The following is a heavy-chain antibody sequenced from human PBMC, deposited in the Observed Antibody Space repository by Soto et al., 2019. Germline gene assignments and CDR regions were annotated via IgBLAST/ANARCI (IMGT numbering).Heavy chain of an antibody. J-gene: IGHJ5*02. V-gene: IGHV4-31*03. D-gene: IGHD3-10*01. CDR3: ARITMVRGVMAPPFQGWFDP. Sequence: PSETLSLTCTVSCGSISSGGYYWSWIRQHPGKGLEWIGYIYYSGSTYYNPSLKSRVTISVDTSKNQFSLKLSSVTAADTAVYYCARITMVRGVMAPPFQGWFDPWGQGTLVTVSS. CDR1: CGSISSGGYY. CDR2: IYYSGST.